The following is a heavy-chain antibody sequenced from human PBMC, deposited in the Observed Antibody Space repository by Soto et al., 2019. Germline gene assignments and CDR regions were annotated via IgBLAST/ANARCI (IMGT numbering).Heavy chain of an antibody. V-gene: IGHV3-48*01. J-gene: IGHJ4*02. CDR1: GFTFSSYS. Sequence: GGSLRLSCAASGFTFSSYSMNWVRQAPGTGQEWVSYISSSSSTIYYADSVKGRLTISRDNAKNSLYLQMNSLRAEDTAVYYCARDYSSYGPFDYWGQGTLVTVSS. D-gene: IGHD5-18*01. CDR3: ARDYSSYGPFDY. CDR2: ISSSSSTI.